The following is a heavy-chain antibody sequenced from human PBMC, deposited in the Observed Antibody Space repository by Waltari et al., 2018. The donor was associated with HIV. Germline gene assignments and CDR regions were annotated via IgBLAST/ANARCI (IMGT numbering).Heavy chain of an antibody. V-gene: IGHV1-2*02. J-gene: IGHJ5*02. CDR2: INPNSGGT. CDR1: GYNFPGYY. Sequence: QVQLVQSGAEVKKPGASVKVSCKASGYNFPGYYMPWVRQAPGQGLEWMGWINPNSGGTNYAQKFQGRVTMTRDTSISTAYMELSRLRSDDTAVYYCARPHCSSTSCYMVWFDPWGQGTLVTVSS. CDR3: ARPHCSSTSCYMVWFDP. D-gene: IGHD2-2*02.